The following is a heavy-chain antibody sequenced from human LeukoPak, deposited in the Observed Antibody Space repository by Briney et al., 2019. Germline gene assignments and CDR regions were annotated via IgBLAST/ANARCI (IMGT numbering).Heavy chain of an antibody. CDR2: IYISGSGST. CDR3: ARDCFRSTSCPTEN. V-gene: IGHV4-4*07. J-gene: IGHJ4*02. CDR1: GGSFSGYY. D-gene: IGHD2-2*01. Sequence: PSETLSLTCAVYGGSFSGYYWSWIRQPAGKGLEWIGRIYISGSGSTNYNPSLKSRVTMSVDTSKNQFSLKLSPVTAADTAVYYCARDCFRSTSCPTENWGQGTLVTVSS.